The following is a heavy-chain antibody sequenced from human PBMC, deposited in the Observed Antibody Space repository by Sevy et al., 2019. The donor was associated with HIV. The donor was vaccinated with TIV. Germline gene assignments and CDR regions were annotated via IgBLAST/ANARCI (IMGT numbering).Heavy chain of an antibody. V-gene: IGHV3-23*01. CDR1: GFTFSSSA. CDR3: AKCLNTVTNQWSFDP. CDR2: ITSNGGST. Sequence: GGCLRLSCAASGFTFSSSAMTWVRQAPGKGLEWVSAITSNGGSTFYADSVKGRFTISRDISQNTLFLQMNSLRAEDTAVYYCAKCLNTVTNQWSFDPWGQGTLVTVSS. D-gene: IGHD4-17*01. J-gene: IGHJ5*02.